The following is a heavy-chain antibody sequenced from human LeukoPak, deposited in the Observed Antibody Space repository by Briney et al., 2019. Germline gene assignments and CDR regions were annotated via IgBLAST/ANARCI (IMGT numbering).Heavy chain of an antibody. V-gene: IGHV3-30*02. J-gene: IGHJ4*02. CDR3: AKESEGYYFDC. Sequence: GGSLRLSCAAYGFTFSSYGMHWVRQAPGKGLEWVAFIRYDVSNKYYADSVKGRFTISRDNSKNTLYLQMNSLRAEDTAVYYCAKESEGYYFDCWGQGTLVTVSS. CDR2: IRYDVSNK. CDR1: GFTFSSYG.